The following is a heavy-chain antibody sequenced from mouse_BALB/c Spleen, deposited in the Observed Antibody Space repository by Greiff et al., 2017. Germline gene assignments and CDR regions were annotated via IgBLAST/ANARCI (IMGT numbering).Heavy chain of an antibody. D-gene: IGHD2-3*01. J-gene: IGHJ3*01. CDR2: IYPGDGDT. CDR1: GYAFSSSW. V-gene: IGHV1-82*01. CDR3: ARVDGYPGAY. Sequence: VKLVESGPELVKPGASVRISCKASGYAFSSSWMNWVKQRPGQGLEWIGRIYPGDGDTNYNGKFKGKATLTADKSSSTAYMQLSSLTSVDSAVYFCARVDGYPGAYWGQGTLVTVSA.